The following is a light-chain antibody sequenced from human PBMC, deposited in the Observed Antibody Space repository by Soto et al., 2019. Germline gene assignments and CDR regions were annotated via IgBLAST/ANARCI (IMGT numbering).Light chain of an antibody. Sequence: SVLTQPPSASGTPGQRVSISCSGSSTNIGRNSISWYQNLPGTAPKLLIYTNNQRPSGVPARFSGSKSGTSASLAISGLQSEDEADYYCAAWDDSLSGWVFGGGTKLTVL. CDR2: TNN. J-gene: IGLJ3*02. CDR1: STNIGRNS. CDR3: AAWDDSLSGWV. V-gene: IGLV1-44*01.